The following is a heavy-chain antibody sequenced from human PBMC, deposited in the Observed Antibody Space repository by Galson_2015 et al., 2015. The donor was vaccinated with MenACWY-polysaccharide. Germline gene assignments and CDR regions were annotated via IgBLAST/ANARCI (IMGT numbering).Heavy chain of an antibody. CDR2: IFSTGST. Sequence: TLSLTCTVSGGSITSGTYYWSWARQPAGKGLEWIGRIFSTGSTSYNASLESQVTMSVDTSKNQFSLRLTSVTAADTAVYFCAREAFYYDSSGHWDAFDIWGPGTIVTVSS. CDR1: GGSITSGTYY. CDR3: AREAFYYDSSGHWDAFDI. V-gene: IGHV4-61*02. D-gene: IGHD3-22*01. J-gene: IGHJ3*02.